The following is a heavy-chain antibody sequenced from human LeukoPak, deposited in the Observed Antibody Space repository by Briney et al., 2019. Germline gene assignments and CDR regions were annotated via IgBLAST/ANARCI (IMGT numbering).Heavy chain of an antibody. D-gene: IGHD4-17*01. J-gene: IGHJ4*02. CDR2: INSGGGPI. CDR1: GFTFSDYY. V-gene: IGHV3-11*01. CDR3: ARRLDFGDYGNGFDY. Sequence: GGSLRLSCAASGFTFSDYYMTWIRQAPGRGLEWVAYINSGGGPIHYAVSVRGRFTISRDNAKNSLYLQMNSLRAEDTAVYYCARRLDFGDYGNGFDYWGQGSQVTVSS.